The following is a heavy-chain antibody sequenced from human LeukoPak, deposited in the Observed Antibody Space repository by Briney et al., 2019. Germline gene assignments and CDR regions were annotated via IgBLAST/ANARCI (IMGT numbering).Heavy chain of an antibody. CDR1: GFTFSRYW. J-gene: IGHJ3*02. CDR3: ATYSGDDRLDAFDM. V-gene: IGHV3-7*01. Sequence: QPGGSLRLSCAASGFTFSRYWMSWVRQAPGKGLEWVASIKQDGSEKKYVDSVKGRSTISRDNTKNSLYLQMNSLRAEDTAVYYCATYSGDDRLDAFDMRGQGTMVTVSS. CDR2: IKQDGSEK. D-gene: IGHD5-12*01.